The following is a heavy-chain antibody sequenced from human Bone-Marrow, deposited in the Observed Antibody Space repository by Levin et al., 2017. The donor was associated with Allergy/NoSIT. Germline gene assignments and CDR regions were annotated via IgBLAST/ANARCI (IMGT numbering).Heavy chain of an antibody. J-gene: IGHJ6*03. Sequence: SGGSLRLSCAASGFTFSSYWMHWVRQAPGKGLVWVSRINSDGSSTSYADSVKGRFTISRDNAKNTLYLQMNSLRAEDTAVYYCAKGDSTQDYYYYYMDVWGKGTTVTVSS. CDR1: GFTFSSYW. CDR3: AKGDSTQDYYYYYMDV. CDR2: INSDGSST. V-gene: IGHV3-74*01.